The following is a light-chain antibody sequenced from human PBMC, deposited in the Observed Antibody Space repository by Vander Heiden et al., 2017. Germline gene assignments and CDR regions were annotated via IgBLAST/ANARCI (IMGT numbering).Light chain of an antibody. Sequence: IVMTQSPATLSVSPGERATLSCRASQSVSSNLAWYQKKPGQPPRLLIYGASTRATGIPARFSGSGSGTEFTLTISSLQSEEFAVYYCQQYNNGPPAYTFGQGTKLEIK. CDR1: QSVSSN. V-gene: IGKV3-15*01. CDR3: QQYNNGPPAYT. CDR2: GAS. J-gene: IGKJ2*01.